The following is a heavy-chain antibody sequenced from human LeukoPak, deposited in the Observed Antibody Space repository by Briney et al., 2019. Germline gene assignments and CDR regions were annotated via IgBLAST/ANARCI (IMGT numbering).Heavy chain of an antibody. V-gene: IGHV4-34*01. D-gene: IGHD2-2*01. CDR1: GGSISSYY. CDR3: ARGPAGFDY. J-gene: IGHJ4*02. CDR2: INHSGST. Sequence: PSETLSLTCTVSGGSISSYYWSWIRQPPGKGLEWIGEINHSGSTNYNPSLKSRVTISVDTSKNQFSLKLSSVTAADTAVYYCARGPAGFDYWGQGTLVTVSS.